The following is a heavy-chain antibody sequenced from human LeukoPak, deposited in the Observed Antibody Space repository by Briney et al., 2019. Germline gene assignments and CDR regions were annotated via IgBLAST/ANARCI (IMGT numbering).Heavy chain of an antibody. V-gene: IGHV3-21*01. CDR1: GFTFSSYS. Sequence: GGSLRLSCAASGFTFSSYSMNWVRQAPGKGLEWVSSISSSSSYIYYADSVKGRFTISRDNAKNSLYLQMNSLRAEDTAVYYCARDLSSGYSYGYVYWGQGTLVTVSS. J-gene: IGHJ4*02. D-gene: IGHD5-18*01. CDR3: ARDLSSGYSYGYVY. CDR2: ISSSSSYI.